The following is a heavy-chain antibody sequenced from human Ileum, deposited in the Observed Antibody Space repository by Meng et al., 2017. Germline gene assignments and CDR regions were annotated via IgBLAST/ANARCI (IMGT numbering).Heavy chain of an antibody. CDR2: IYWDDDN. J-gene: IGHJ4*02. V-gene: IGHV2-5*02. CDR3: AEGSGWVCDY. Sequence: QMCLKECRATLVKPTQTLTLTCTFSGFSLSNAAEAVGWFRQAPGKGLEWLALIYWDDDNHYSPSLRSRLSVAKEASRKQVGRTVSNRDPRDRGRYCCAEGSGWVCDYWGQGTLVTVSS. CDR1: GFSLSNAAEA. D-gene: IGHD6-19*01.